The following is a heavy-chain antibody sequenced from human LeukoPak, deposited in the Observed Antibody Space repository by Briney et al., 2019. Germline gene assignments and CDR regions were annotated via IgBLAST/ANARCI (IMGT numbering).Heavy chain of an antibody. J-gene: IGHJ1*01. D-gene: IGHD1-26*01. Sequence: GGSLRLSCAASGFTFRSYAMHWVRQAPGKGLEWVAFIRYDGSNEFYAASVKGRLTISRDNSRNTLYLQMNSLRTEDTAVYCAREKRVGATRNAEYFQHWGQGTLVTVSS. CDR2: IRYDGSNE. CDR1: GFTFRSYA. CDR3: AREKRVGATRNAEYFQH. V-gene: IGHV3-30*02.